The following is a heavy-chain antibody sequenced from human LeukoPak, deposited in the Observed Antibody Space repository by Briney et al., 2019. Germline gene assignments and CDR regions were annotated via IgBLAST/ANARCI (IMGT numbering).Heavy chain of an antibody. CDR3: TRGPNDYFK. J-gene: IGHJ4*02. CDR2: IYSHGGT. CDR1: GFNVYNNY. Sequence: PGGSLRLSCVVSGFNVYNNYMCWVRQAPGKGLEWVSLIYSHGGTSYADSAKGRFTVSRDRSKNTLYLQMNSLRVGDTAVYYCTRGPNDYFKWGQGTLVTVSS. V-gene: IGHV3-66*01. D-gene: IGHD1-1*01.